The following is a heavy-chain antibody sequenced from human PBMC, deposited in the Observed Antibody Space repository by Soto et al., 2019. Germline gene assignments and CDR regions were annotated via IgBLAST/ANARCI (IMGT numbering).Heavy chain of an antibody. J-gene: IGHJ6*02. D-gene: IGHD2-2*01. CDR1: GYTFTTYR. CDR3: AREVGHMDV. Sequence: ASVKVSCKVFGYTFTTYRINWVLQAPGEGLAWMGWVCPYNGDTTYAQKIQGRVTMTTDTSTKTAYLELRSLRSDDTAMYYCAREVGHMDVWGQGTTVTVSS. V-gene: IGHV1-18*04. CDR2: VCPYNGDT.